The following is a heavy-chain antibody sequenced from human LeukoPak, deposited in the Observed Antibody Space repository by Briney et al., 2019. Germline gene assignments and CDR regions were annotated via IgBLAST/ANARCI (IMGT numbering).Heavy chain of an antibody. D-gene: IGHD2-2*01. CDR2: IIPILGIA. CDR1: GGTFSSYA. J-gene: IGHJ4*02. CDR3: ARDNVVVPANAMSSNDY. V-gene: IGHV1-69*04. Sequence: GASVKVSCKASGGTFSSYAISWVRQAPGQGLEWMGRIIPILGIANYAQKLQGRVTITADKSTSTAYMELSSLRSEDTAVYYCARDNVVVPANAMSSNDYWGQGTLVTVSS.